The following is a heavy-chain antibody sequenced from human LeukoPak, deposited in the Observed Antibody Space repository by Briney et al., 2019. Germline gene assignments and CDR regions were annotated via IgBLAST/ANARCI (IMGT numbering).Heavy chain of an antibody. Sequence: GGSLRLSCAASRFTFSRYWMSWVRQAPGKGLEWVANIKQDGSEKYYVDSVKGRFTISRDNAKNSLYLQMNSLRAEDTAVYYCARETSPFDPWGQGTLVTVSS. CDR2: IKQDGSEK. J-gene: IGHJ5*02. V-gene: IGHV3-7*01. CDR1: RFTFSRYW. CDR3: ARETSPFDP.